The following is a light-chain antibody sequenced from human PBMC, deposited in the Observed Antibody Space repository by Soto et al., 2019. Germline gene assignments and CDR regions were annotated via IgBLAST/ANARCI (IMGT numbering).Light chain of an antibody. V-gene: IGKV2-30*01. CDR1: QSLAYSDGNTY. CDR3: MQGTHWPPYT. Sequence: DVVMTQSPLSLPVTLGQPASISCRSSQSLAYSDGNTYLNWFQQRPGQSPRRLIYKVSNRDSGVPDIFSGSGSDTDFTLKISRVEAEDVGIYYCMQGTHWPPYTFGKGTKLEIK. J-gene: IGKJ2*01. CDR2: KVS.